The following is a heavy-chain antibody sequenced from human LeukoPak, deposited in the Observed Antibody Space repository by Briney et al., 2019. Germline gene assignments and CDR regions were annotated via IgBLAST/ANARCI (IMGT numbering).Heavy chain of an antibody. D-gene: IGHD3-22*01. V-gene: IGHV4-34*01. J-gene: IGHJ4*02. CDR2: INHSGST. CDR3: ARGSSDYYDSSGYPHFDY. CDR1: GGSFSGYY. Sequence: SETLSLTCAVYGGSFSGYYWSWIRQPPGKGLEWIGEINHSGSTNYNPSLKSRVTISVDTSKNQFSLKLSSVTAADTAVYYCARGSSDYYDSSGYPHFDYWSQGTLVTVSP.